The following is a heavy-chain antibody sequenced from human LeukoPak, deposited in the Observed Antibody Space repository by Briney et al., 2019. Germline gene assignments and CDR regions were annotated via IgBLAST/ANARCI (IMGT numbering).Heavy chain of an antibody. CDR1: GYTFTSYA. D-gene: IGHD3-3*01. V-gene: IGHV1-3*03. CDR3: ARAARTLFGVFIIAAFDI. J-gene: IGHJ3*02. CDR2: INAGNGNT. Sequence: ASVKVSCKASGYTFTSYAMHWVRQAPGQRLEWMGWINAGNGNTKYSQEFQGRVTITRDTSASTAYMELSSLRSEDAAVYYCARAARTLFGVFIIAAFDIWGQGTMVTVSS.